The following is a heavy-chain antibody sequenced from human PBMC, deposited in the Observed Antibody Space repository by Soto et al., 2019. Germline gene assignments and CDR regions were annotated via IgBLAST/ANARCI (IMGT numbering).Heavy chain of an antibody. J-gene: IGHJ4*02. CDR3: ARALSTWTGFDY. CDR1: GGSISSGGYS. CDR2: IYHSGST. V-gene: IGHV4-30-2*01. Sequence: SETLSLTCAVSGGSISSGGYSWIWIRQPPGKGLEWIGYIYHSGSTYYNPSLKSRVTISVDRSNNQFSLKLSSVTAADTAVYYCARALSTWTGFDYWGRGTRATVS. D-gene: IGHD2-2*01.